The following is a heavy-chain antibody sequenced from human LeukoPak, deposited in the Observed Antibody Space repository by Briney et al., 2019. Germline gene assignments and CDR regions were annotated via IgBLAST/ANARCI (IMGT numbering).Heavy chain of an antibody. V-gene: IGHV3-48*03. J-gene: IGHJ4*02. D-gene: IGHD2-15*01. CDR1: GFTFSSYE. CDR3: ARDGLVVVVAAFMDYFDY. Sequence: GESLRLSCAASGFTFSSYEMNWVRQAPGKGLEWVSYISSSGSTIYYADSVKGRFTISRDNAKNSLYLQMNSLRAEDTAVYYCARDGLVVVVAAFMDYFDYWGQGTLVTVSS. CDR2: ISSSGSTI.